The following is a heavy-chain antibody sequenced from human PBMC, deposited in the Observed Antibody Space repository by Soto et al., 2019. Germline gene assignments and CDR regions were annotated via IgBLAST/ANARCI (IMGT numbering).Heavy chain of an antibody. V-gene: IGHV3-30-3*01. Sequence: QVQLVESGGGVVQPGRSLRLSCAASGFTFSSYAMHWVRQAPGKGLEWVAVISYDGSNKYYVDSVKGRFNISRDNSKNTLFLQMNSLTAEDTAVYYCARVMVRVVIIFRVGPIDYWGQGTLVTVSS. J-gene: IGHJ4*02. CDR1: GFTFSSYA. D-gene: IGHD3-10*01. CDR2: ISYDGSNK. CDR3: ARVMVRVVIIFRVGPIDY.